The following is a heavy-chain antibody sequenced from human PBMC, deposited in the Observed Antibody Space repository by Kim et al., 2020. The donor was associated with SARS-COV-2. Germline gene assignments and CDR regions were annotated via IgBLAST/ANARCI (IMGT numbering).Heavy chain of an antibody. D-gene: IGHD3-10*01. CDR1: GFTFSSYA. V-gene: IGHV3-23*01. J-gene: IGHJ3*02. CDR2: ISGSGGST. Sequence: GGSLRLSCAASGFTFSSYAMSWVRQAPGKGLEWVSAISGSGGSTYYADSVKGRFTISRDNSKNTLYLQMNSLRAEDTAVYYCAKDGRSKTRVTITMPRDDAFDIWGQGTMVTVSS. CDR3: AKDGRSKTRVTITMPRDDAFDI.